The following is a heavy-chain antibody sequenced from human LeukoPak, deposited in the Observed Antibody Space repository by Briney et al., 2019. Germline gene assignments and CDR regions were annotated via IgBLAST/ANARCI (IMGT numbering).Heavy chain of an antibody. J-gene: IGHJ4*02. CDR2: IYDSGST. Sequence: SETLSLTCTVSGGSIRSSYYYWGWIRQPPGKGLEWIGSIYDSGSTYYNPSLKSRVTISVDTSKNQFSLKLNSVTAADTAVYYCARVGGQGYGDYYPDYWGQGTLVTVSS. CDR1: GGSIRSSYYY. D-gene: IGHD4-17*01. CDR3: ARVGGQGYGDYYPDY. V-gene: IGHV4-39*01.